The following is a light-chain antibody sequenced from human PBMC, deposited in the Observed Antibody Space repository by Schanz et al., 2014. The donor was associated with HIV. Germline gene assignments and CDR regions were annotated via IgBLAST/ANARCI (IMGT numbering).Light chain of an antibody. CDR3: CSYAGSRIRV. CDR1: SSDVGGYKY. Sequence: QSALTQPASVSGSPGQSITISCTGTSSDVGGYKYVSWYQQHPGKAPKLIVYGVSDRPSGVPDRFSGSKSGITASLTISGLQAEDEADYYCCSYAGSRIRVFGGGTKLTVL. V-gene: IGLV2-14*03. J-gene: IGLJ3*02. CDR2: GVS.